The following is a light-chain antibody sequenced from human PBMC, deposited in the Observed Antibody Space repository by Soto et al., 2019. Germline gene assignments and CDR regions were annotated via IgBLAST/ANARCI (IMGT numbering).Light chain of an antibody. CDR1: ESVSTN. J-gene: IGKJ1*01. V-gene: IGKV3-11*01. CDR3: QHHSNYSGT. Sequence: EIVMTQSPATLSLSPGERATLSCRASESVSTNLAWYQQKPGQAPRLLIYDVSNRATGIPARFSGSGSGTDFTLTISSLEPDDFAIYYCQHHSNYSGTFGQGTKVDIK. CDR2: DVS.